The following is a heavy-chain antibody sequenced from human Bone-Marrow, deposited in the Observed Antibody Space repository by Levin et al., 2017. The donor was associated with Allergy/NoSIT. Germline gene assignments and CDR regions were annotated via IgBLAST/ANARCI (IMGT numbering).Heavy chain of an antibody. D-gene: IGHD4-17*01. CDR2: INSDGSTT. CDR3: ARGGGDSGDY. J-gene: IGHJ4*02. CDR1: GFTFSNYW. Sequence: SCAASGFTFSNYWMHWVRQVPGKGLVWVSRINSDGSTTSYAGSVKGRFTISRDNAKNTLYLQMNSLRAEDTAVYYCARGGGDSGDYWGQGTLVTVSS. V-gene: IGHV3-74*01.